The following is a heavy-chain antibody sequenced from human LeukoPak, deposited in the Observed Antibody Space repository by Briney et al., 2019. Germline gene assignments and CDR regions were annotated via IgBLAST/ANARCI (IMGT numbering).Heavy chain of an antibody. J-gene: IGHJ3*02. CDR2: IFYTGST. V-gene: IGHV4-39*01. CDR3: ARRPSPPDAFDI. Sequence: GSLRLSCAASGFTLSSYTMNWVRQPPGKGLEWIGSIFYTGSTYFNPSLKSRATISGDTSTNQFSLNLYSVTDADTAVYYCARRPSPPDAFDIWGQGTMVTVSS. CDR1: GFTLSSYT.